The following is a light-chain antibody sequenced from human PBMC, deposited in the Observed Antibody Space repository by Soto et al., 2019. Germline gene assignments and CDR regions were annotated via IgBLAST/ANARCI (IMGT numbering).Light chain of an antibody. CDR3: QQYSSYPLT. CDR1: QSISSS. V-gene: IGKV1-39*01. CDR2: GVS. J-gene: IGKJ4*01. Sequence: DIQMTQSPSTLSASVGDRVTITCRASQSISSSLNWYQQKSGKAPNLLIYGVSRLQGGVPSRFSGSGSGTDFTLSISSLQPEDFATYYCQQYSSYPLTFGGGTKVDI.